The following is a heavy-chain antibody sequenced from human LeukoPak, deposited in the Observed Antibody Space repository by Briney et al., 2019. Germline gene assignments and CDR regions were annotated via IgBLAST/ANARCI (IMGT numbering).Heavy chain of an antibody. CDR1: GYTFAIYG. Sequence: ASVRVSCKASGYTFAIYGISWVRQAPGQGLEWMGWISSDNGYTNYAQKFQGRVTITTDTSTNTAYMELRSLRSDDTAVYYCARAGSGRYYYYMDVWGKGTTVTVSS. CDR2: ISSDNGYT. CDR3: ARAGSGRYYYYMDV. J-gene: IGHJ6*03. V-gene: IGHV1-18*04. D-gene: IGHD3-10*01.